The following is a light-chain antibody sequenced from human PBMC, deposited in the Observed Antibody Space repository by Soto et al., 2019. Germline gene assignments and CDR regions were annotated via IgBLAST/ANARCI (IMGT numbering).Light chain of an antibody. CDR3: QQYNGYLGFT. V-gene: IGKV1-5*03. CDR1: QNINAW. CDR2: KAS. J-gene: IGKJ3*01. Sequence: DIQMTQSPSTLSASIGDRVTMTCRASQNINAWLAWYQQKPGKVPKLLIYKASYLQSGVPSRFSGSGSGTEFTLTISSLQPDDFATSYCQQYNGYLGFTFGPGTKVDLK.